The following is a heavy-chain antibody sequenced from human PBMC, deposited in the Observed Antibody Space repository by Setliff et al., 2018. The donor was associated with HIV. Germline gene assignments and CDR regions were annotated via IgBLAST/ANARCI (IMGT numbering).Heavy chain of an antibody. CDR1: GGSISSAGYY. Sequence: SETLSLTCTVYGGSISSAGYYWSLIRQHPGKGLEWIVYIYNTGSAYINPSLKSRLTISVDTSRNQFSLKLSSVMAADTAVYYCARVYTRGYCSHFDYWGQGTLVTVSS. D-gene: IGHD3-22*01. V-gene: IGHV4-31*03. CDR3: ARVYTRGYCSHFDY. CDR2: IYNTGSA. J-gene: IGHJ4*02.